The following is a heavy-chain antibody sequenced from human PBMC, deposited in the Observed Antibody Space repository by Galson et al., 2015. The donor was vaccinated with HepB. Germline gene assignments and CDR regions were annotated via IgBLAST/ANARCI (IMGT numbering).Heavy chain of an antibody. Sequence: SLRLCCAASGFTFSSPCMSWVRQAPGKGLDWVANIKQGGSEKYYVDSVKGRFTISRDNAKNSLYLQMNSLRAEDTAVYYCSSVYGDYVAYFDYCGQVTLVTVSS. CDR1: GFTFSSPC. D-gene: IGHD4-17*01. J-gene: IGHJ4*02. CDR3: SSVYGDYVAYFDY. CDR2: IKQGGSEK. V-gene: IGHV3-7*01.